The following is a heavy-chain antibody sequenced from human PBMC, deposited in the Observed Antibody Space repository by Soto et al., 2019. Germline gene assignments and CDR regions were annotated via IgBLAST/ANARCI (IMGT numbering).Heavy chain of an antibody. V-gene: IGHV5-51*01. Sequence: GESLKISCKGSGYSFTSYWIGWVRQMPGKGLEWMGIIYPGDSDTRYSPSFQGQVTISADKSISTAYLQWSSPKASDTAMYYCARRGLVRYYYYGMDVWGQGTTVTVSS. CDR2: IYPGDSDT. CDR3: ARRGLVRYYYYGMDV. J-gene: IGHJ6*02. CDR1: GYSFTSYW. D-gene: IGHD6-6*01.